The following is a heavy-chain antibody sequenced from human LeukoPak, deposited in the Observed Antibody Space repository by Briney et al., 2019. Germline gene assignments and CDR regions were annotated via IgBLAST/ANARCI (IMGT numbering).Heavy chain of an antibody. CDR2: IYYSGST. J-gene: IGHJ5*02. CDR3: ARRNGSYYGWFDP. Sequence: SETLSLTCTVSGGSIRSYYWSWIRQPPGKGLEWIGYIYYSGSTNYNPSLKSRVTMSVDTSKNQFSLKLRSVTAADTALYYCARRNGSYYGWFDPWGQGVLVTVSS. CDR1: GGSIRSYY. D-gene: IGHD1-26*01. V-gene: IGHV4-59*01.